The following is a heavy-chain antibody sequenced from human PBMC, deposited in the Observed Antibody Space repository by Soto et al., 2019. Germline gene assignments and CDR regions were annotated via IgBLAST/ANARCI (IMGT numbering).Heavy chain of an antibody. CDR1: GFSLTTSGVG. Sequence: QITLNESGPTVVRPTETLTLTCRFSGFSLTTSGVGVGWLRQSPGKAPEWLALIYWDDDTRYSASLKSRLTIPNDTSKNQVVLTVADLDPTDTATYHCAHRVLRTVFGLVTTTAIYCDVWGQGTPVAVSS. J-gene: IGHJ4*02. V-gene: IGHV2-5*02. CDR3: AHRVLRTVFGLVTTTAIYCDV. CDR2: IYWDDDT. D-gene: IGHD3-3*01.